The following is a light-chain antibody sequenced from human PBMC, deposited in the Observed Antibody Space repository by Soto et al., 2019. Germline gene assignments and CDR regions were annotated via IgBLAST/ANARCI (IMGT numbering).Light chain of an antibody. J-gene: IGLJ1*01. CDR1: SSDVGGYNY. CDR3: SSYTTSNTRQIV. V-gene: IGLV2-8*01. Sequence: QSVLTQPPSASGSPGQSVTISCTGTSSDVGGYNYVSWYQQHPGKAPKLMIYEVSYRPSGVPDRFSGSKSGNTASLTISGLQPEDEADYYCSSYTTSNTRQIVFGTGTKVTVL. CDR2: EVS.